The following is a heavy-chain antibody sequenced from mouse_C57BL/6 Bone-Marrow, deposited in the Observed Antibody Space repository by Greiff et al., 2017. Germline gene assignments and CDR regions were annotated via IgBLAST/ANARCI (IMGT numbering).Heavy chain of an antibody. CDR2: INPSTGGT. CDR3: ARRGILRTGGYWYFDV. V-gene: IGHV1-42*01. Sequence: VQLQQSGPELVKPGASVKISCKASGYSFTGYYMNWVKQSPEKSLEWIGEINPSTGGTTYNQKFKAKATLTVDKSSSTAYMQLKSLTSENSAVYYCARRGILRTGGYWYFDVWGTGTTVTVSS. J-gene: IGHJ1*03. CDR1: GYSFTGYY.